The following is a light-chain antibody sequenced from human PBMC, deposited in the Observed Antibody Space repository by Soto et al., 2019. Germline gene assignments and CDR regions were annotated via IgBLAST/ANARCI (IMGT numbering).Light chain of an antibody. CDR3: SSFTTSSTQV. Sequence: QSVLTQPASVSGSPGQSITISRTGTSSDVGAYDYVSWYQQHPGRVPKLMIYDVSNRPSGVSSRFSGSKSGNTASLTISGLQADDEADYFCSSFTTSSTQVFGTGTKVTVL. J-gene: IGLJ1*01. CDR1: SSDVGAYDY. V-gene: IGLV2-14*03. CDR2: DVS.